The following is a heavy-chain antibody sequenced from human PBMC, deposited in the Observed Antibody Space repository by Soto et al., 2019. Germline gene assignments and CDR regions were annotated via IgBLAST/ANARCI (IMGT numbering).Heavy chain of an antibody. J-gene: IGHJ5*02. CDR3: AKNQGVELVPLATVDWFDP. Sequence: AGGSLRLSCAASGFTFSKYAMSWVRQAPGKGLEWVSAISGTGSNTYYADSVKGRFTISRDNSTSTVYRELNNLSAEDTAVYHCAKNQGVELVPLATVDWFDPWGQGSVVTVSS. V-gene: IGHV3-23*01. CDR1: GFTFSKYA. CDR2: ISGTGSNT. D-gene: IGHD1-26*01.